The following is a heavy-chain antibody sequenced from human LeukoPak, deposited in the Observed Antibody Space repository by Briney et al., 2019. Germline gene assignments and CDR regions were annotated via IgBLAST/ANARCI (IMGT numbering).Heavy chain of an antibody. Sequence: GGSLRLSCAASGFTFDDYAMHWVRQAPGKGLEWVSAISDSGVNTYYADSVKGRLTISRDNSKNTLYLQMNSLRAEDTAVYYCARDVEMATLGYWGQGTLVTVSS. CDR3: ARDVEMATLGY. V-gene: IGHV3-23*01. CDR2: ISDSGVNT. J-gene: IGHJ4*02. D-gene: IGHD5-24*01. CDR1: GFTFDDYA.